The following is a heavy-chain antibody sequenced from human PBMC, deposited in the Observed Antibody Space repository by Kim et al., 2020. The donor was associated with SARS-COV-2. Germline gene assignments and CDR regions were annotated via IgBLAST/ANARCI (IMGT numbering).Heavy chain of an antibody. V-gene: IGHV3-66*01. CDR3: AREGYSSGWSYYFDC. CDR2: IYSGGTT. D-gene: IGHD6-19*01. Sequence: GGSLRLSCAASGFTVSSNSMSWVRQAPGKGLEWVSVIYSGGTTYYADSVKGRFTVSRDNSKNTLYLQMNSLRAEDTAVYYCAREGYSSGWSYYFDCWGQGTLVTVSS. J-gene: IGHJ4*02. CDR1: GFTVSSNS.